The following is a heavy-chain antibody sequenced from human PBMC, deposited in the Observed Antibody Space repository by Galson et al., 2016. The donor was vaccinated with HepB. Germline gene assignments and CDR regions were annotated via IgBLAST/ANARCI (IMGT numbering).Heavy chain of an antibody. CDR2: TNNANGNT. J-gene: IGHJ5*02. V-gene: IGHV1-3*04. Sequence: SVKVSCKASGYTFTSYAIHWVRQAPGQRLEWMGWTNNANGNTEYSQSFQGRVTFTRDTSASTAYMELRSLRSDDTAVYYCAREGSGSVAGPRWFDPWGQGSLVTVSS. CDR1: GYTFTSYA. D-gene: IGHD6-19*01. CDR3: AREGSGSVAGPRWFDP.